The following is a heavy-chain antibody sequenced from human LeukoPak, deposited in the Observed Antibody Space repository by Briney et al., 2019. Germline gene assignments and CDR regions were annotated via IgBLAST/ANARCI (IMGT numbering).Heavy chain of an antibody. Sequence: PGGSLRLSCAASGFTFSSYGMHWVRQAPGKGLEWVAFIRYDGSNKYYADSVKGRFTISRDNSKNTLYLQMNSLRAEDTAVYYCARVYFDWLEVPYFDYWGQGTLVTVSS. CDR2: IRYDGSNK. CDR3: ARVYFDWLEVPYFDY. D-gene: IGHD3-9*01. CDR1: GFTFSSYG. V-gene: IGHV3-30*02. J-gene: IGHJ4*02.